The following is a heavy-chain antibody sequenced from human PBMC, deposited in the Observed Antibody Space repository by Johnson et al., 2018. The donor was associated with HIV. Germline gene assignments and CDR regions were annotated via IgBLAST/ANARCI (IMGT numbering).Heavy chain of an antibody. Sequence: QVQLVESGGGLVQPGGSLRLSCAASGFTFSSYGMHWVRQAPGKGLEWVAFIRYDGSNKYYAHSVKGRFTISRDNARSTLYLQMNSLKTEDTAVYYCTTGLSSGKGAFDIWGQGTMVTVSS. D-gene: IGHD5-12*01. CDR1: GFTFSSYG. CDR2: IRYDGSNK. V-gene: IGHV3-30*02. CDR3: TTGLSSGKGAFDI. J-gene: IGHJ3*02.